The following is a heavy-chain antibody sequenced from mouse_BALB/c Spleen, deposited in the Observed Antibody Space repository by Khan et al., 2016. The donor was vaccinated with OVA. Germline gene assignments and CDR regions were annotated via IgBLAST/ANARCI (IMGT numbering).Heavy chain of an antibody. D-gene: IGHD2-1*01. J-gene: IGHJ3*01. V-gene: IGHV1S81*02. CDR2: INPNNGDS. Sequence: QVQLQQPGAELVKPGTSVKISCKASGYTFTSYYMSWVKQRPGQGLEWIGGINPNNGDSSFNEKFKSKATLTVDKPSSTAYMQLGILTSGDSAVYCCARSGYCNPFAYWGQGTLVTVSA. CDR1: GYTFTSYY. CDR3: ARSGYCNPFAY.